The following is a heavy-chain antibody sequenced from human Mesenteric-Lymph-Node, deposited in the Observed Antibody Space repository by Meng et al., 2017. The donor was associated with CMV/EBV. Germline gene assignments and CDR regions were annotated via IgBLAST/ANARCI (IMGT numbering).Heavy chain of an antibody. CDR1: GFTFSSYA. D-gene: IGHD2-2*01. J-gene: IGHJ4*03. V-gene: IGHV3-23*01. CDR3: AKEKDRFCSSTSCYPDY. CDR2: ISGSGGTT. Sequence: GESLKISCAASGFTFSSYAMSWVRQAPGKGLEWVSAISGSGGTTYYADSVKGRFTISRDNSKNTLYLQMNSLRAEDTAVYYCAKEKDRFCSSTSCYPDYWGQGTTVTVSS.